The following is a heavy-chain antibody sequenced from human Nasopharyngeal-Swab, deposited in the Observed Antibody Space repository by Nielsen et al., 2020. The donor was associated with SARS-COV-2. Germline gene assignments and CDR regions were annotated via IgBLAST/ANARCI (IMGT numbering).Heavy chain of an antibody. D-gene: IGHD3-22*01. Sequence: VSVKVSCKASGYTFTSYGISWVRQAPGQGLEWMGWISAYNGNTNYAQKLQGRVTMTRDTSTSTVYMELSSLRSEDTAVYYCARDRGEAANYYDSSGSFDYWGQGTLVTVSS. J-gene: IGHJ4*02. V-gene: IGHV1-18*01. CDR1: GYTFTSYG. CDR2: ISAYNGNT. CDR3: ARDRGEAANYYDSSGSFDY.